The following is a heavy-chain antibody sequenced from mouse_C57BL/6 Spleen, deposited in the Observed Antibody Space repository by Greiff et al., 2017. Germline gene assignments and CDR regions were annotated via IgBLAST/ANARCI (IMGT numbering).Heavy chain of an antibody. Sequence: EVKLVESGGGLVKPGGSLKLSCAASGFTFSDYGMHWVRQAPEKGLEWVAYISSGSSTINYADTVKGRFTISRDNAKNTLFLQMTSLRSEDTAMYYSARDFNYCGSSHFDYWGQGTTLTVSS. J-gene: IGHJ2*01. D-gene: IGHD1-1*01. V-gene: IGHV5-17*01. CDR2: ISSGSSTI. CDR3: ARDFNYCGSSHFDY. CDR1: GFTFSDYG.